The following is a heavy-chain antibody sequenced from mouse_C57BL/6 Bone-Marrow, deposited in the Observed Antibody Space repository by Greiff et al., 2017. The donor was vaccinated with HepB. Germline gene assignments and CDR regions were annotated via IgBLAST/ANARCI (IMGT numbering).Heavy chain of an antibody. D-gene: IGHD1-1*01. V-gene: IGHV5-12*01. CDR1: GFTFSDYY. CDR2: ISNGGGST. J-gene: IGHJ3*01. Sequence: EVMLVESGGGLVQPGGSLKLSCAASGFTFSDYYMYWVRQTPEKRLEWVAYISNGGGSTYYPDTVKGRFTNSRDNAKNTLYLQMSRLKSEDTAMYYCARPMDYYGSSYDWFAYWGQGTLVTVSA. CDR3: ARPMDYYGSSYDWFAY.